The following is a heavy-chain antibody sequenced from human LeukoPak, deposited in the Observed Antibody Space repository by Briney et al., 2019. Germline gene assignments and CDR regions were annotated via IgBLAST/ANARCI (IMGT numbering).Heavy chain of an antibody. CDR1: DFTFSHYG. CDR3: ARVRVEWWGFHYGMDV. CDR2: IWYDGKNA. Sequence: GGSLRLSCAASDFTFSHYGMHWVRQAPGKGLEWVAVIWYDGKNAYYGDSVKDRFTISRDNSKNTLHLQMNSLRAEDTAVYYCARVRVEWWGFHYGMDVWGQGTTVIVSS. J-gene: IGHJ6*02. D-gene: IGHD2-21*01. V-gene: IGHV3-33*01.